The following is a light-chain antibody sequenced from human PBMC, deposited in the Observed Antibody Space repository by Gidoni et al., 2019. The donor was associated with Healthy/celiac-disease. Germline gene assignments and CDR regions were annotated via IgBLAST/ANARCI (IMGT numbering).Light chain of an antibody. Sequence: QSALTHPASVSGSPGQSITISCTGTSSDVGGYNYVSWYQQHPGKAPQLMIYDVSNRPSGVSNRFSGSKSGHTASLTISGLQAEDEADYYCSSYTSSSTLGVFGGGTKLTVL. V-gene: IGLV2-14*01. J-gene: IGLJ2*01. CDR3: SSYTSSSTLGV. CDR1: SSDVGGYNY. CDR2: DVS.